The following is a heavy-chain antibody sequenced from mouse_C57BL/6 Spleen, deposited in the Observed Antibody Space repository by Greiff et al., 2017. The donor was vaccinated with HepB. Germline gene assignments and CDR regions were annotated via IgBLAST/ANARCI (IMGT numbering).Heavy chain of an antibody. CDR2: ISSGSSTI. V-gene: IGHV5-17*01. Sequence: DVKLVESGGGLVKPGGSLKLSCAASGFTFSDYGMHWVRQAPEKGLEWVAYISSGSSTIYYADTVKGRFTISRDNAKNTLFLQMTSLRSEDTAMYYCARDSNYDAMDYWGQGTSVTVSS. CDR3: ARDSNYDAMDY. CDR1: GFTFSDYG. D-gene: IGHD2-5*01. J-gene: IGHJ4*01.